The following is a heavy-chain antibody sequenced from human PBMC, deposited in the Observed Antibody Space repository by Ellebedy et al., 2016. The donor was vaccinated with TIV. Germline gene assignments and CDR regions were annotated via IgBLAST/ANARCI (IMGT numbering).Heavy chain of an antibody. Sequence: SLKISCAASGFTFDDHPMHWVRQAPGKGLEWVSGITWNSGDIGYADSVKGRFTISRDNAKNSLYLQMNSLKTEDTAFYFCAKGGLAVADEFDSWGQGTLVTVSS. CDR1: GFTFDDHP. CDR2: ITWNSGDI. J-gene: IGHJ4*02. CDR3: AKGGLAVADEFDS. V-gene: IGHV3-9*01. D-gene: IGHD6-19*01.